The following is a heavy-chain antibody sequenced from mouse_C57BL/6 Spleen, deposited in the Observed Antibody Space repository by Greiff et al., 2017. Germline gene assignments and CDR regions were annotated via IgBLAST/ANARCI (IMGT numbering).Heavy chain of an antibody. D-gene: IGHD1-1*01. V-gene: IGHV14-4*01. CDR3: TTTVVATGGYFDY. Sequence: VQLQQSGAELVRPGASVKLSCTASGFNIKDDYMHWVKQRPEQGLEWIGWIDPENGDTEYASKFQGKATITADTSSNTASLQLSSLTSEDTAVYYCTTTVVATGGYFDYWGQGTTLTVSS. CDR1: GFNIKDDY. J-gene: IGHJ2*01. CDR2: IDPENGDT.